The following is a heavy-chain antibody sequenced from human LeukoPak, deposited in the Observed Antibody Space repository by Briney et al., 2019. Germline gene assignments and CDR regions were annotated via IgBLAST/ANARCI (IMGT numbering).Heavy chain of an antibody. D-gene: IGHD4-17*01. CDR1: GYTLTELS. CDR3: AKAGSTVTRGIGLLFDY. J-gene: IGHJ4*02. V-gene: IGHV1-24*01. CDR2: FDPEDGET. Sequence: ASVKVSCKVSGYTLTELSMHWVRQAPGKGLEWMGGFDPEDGETIYAQKFQGRVTMTEDTSTDTAYMELSSLRSEDTAVYYCAKAGSTVTRGIGLLFDYWGQGTLVTVSS.